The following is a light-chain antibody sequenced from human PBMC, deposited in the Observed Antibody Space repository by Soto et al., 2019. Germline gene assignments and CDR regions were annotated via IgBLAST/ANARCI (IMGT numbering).Light chain of an antibody. CDR1: SSDVGGYDH. J-gene: IGLJ3*02. CDR2: DVT. V-gene: IGLV2-14*03. Sequence: QSALTQPASVSGSPGQSITISCTGTSSDVGGYDHVSWYQQHPGKAPKLIIYDVTVRPSGISRRFSGSKSDNTASLAVSGLQPEDEADYYCSSYTNKDTLLFGGGTKPTVL. CDR3: SSYTNKDTLL.